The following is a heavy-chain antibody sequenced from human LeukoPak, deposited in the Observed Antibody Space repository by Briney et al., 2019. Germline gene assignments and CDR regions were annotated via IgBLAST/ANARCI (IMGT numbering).Heavy chain of an antibody. Sequence: KSSETLSLTCAVCGGSFSGYYWSWIRQPPGKGLEWIGEINHSGSTNYNPSLKSRVTISVDTSKNQFSLKLSSVTAADTAVYYCARGIRWLSSSGFDYWGQGTLVTVSS. V-gene: IGHV4-34*01. CDR3: ARGIRWLSSSGFDY. J-gene: IGHJ4*02. D-gene: IGHD5-24*01. CDR1: GGSFSGYY. CDR2: INHSGST.